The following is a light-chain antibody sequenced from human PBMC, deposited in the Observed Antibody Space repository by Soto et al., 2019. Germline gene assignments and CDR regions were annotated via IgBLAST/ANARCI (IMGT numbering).Light chain of an antibody. CDR2: EGS. Sequence: QSVLTQPASVSGSPGQSITISCTGTNSDVGSYNLVSWYQQHPGKAPKLMIYEGSKRPSGVSNRFSAAKSGNTASLTVSGLQAEDEHDYFCCSYSCSRSSGVVFGGGTKVTVL. CDR1: NSDVGSYNL. J-gene: IGLJ2*01. CDR3: CSYSCSRSSGVV. V-gene: IGLV2-23*01.